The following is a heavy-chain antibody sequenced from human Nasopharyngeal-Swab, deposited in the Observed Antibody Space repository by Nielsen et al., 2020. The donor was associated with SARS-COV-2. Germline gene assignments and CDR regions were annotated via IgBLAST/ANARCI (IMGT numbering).Heavy chain of an antibody. V-gene: IGHV3-21*05. CDR3: ATAFGVTMISPCNY. J-gene: IGHJ4*02. CDR2: ISSSSSYI. CDR1: GFTFSIYS. D-gene: IGHD3-22*01. Sequence: GESLKISCAASGFTFSIYSMNWVRQAPGKGLEWVAYISSSSSYIYYADSVKGRFTISRDNAKNSLYLQMNSLRAEDTAVYYCATAFGVTMISPCNYWGQGTLVTVSS.